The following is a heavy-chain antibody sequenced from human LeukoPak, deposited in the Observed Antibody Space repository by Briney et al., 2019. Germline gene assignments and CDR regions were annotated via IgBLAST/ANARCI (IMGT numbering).Heavy chain of an antibody. CDR3: ARVLAAAAHFDY. CDR2: ISYTGST. V-gene: IGHV4-39*01. J-gene: IGHJ4*02. D-gene: IGHD6-13*01. CDR1: GGSISSSSSY. Sequence: SETLSLTCTVSGGSISSSSSYWGWIRQPPGKGLEWIGSISYTGSTYYNPSLKSRVTISVDTSENQFSRELSSVTAADTAVYYCARVLAAAAHFDYWGQGTLVTASS.